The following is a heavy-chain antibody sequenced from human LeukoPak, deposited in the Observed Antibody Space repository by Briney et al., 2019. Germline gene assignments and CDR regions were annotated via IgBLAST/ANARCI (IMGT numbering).Heavy chain of an antibody. J-gene: IGHJ4*02. CDR3: ASSAAYDFWSGYYSDY. D-gene: IGHD3-3*01. V-gene: IGHV1-18*01. Sequence: ASVKVSCKASGYTFTSYGVSWVRRAPGQGLELMGWISAYNSNTNYAQKLQGRVTMTTDTFTSTAYMELRSLRSDDTAVYYCASSAAYDFWSGYYSDYWGQGTLVTVSS. CDR2: ISAYNSNT. CDR1: GYTFTSYG.